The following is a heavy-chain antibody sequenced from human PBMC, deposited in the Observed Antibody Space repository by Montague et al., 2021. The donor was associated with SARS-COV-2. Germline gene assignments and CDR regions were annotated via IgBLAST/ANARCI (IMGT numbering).Heavy chain of an antibody. Sequence: SETLSLTCAVYTDSFSGYYWSWIRQSPGKGLEWIGEITHSGSTNHNPSLQSRVTISVDKSKKQVSLKLRSLTAADTAVYYCASGADYDFWSGFLRYKWFGPWGQGTPVIVSS. V-gene: IGHV4-34*01. CDR1: TDSFSGYY. CDR3: ASGADYDFWSGFLRYKWFGP. D-gene: IGHD3-3*01. CDR2: ITHSGST. J-gene: IGHJ5*02.